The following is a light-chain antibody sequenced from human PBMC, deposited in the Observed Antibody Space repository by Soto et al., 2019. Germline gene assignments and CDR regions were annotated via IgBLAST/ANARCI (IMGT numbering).Light chain of an antibody. CDR3: QQFYCTPLT. V-gene: IGKV4-1*01. Sequence: DIVMTQSPDSLAVSLGERATINCKSSQSVLYSSNNKNYLAWYQQKSGQPPKLLIYWASTRESGVPDRFSGSGSGTDFTLTISRLQAEDVAVYYCQQFYCTPLTFGGGTKVDIK. J-gene: IGKJ4*01. CDR1: QSVLYSSNNKNY. CDR2: WAS.